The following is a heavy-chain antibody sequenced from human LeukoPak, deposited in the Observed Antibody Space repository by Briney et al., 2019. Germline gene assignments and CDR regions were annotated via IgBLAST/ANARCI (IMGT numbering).Heavy chain of an antibody. Sequence: SETLSLTCTVSGGSISSSSYYWGWIRQPPGKGLEWIGSIYYSGSTYYNPSLKSRVTISVDTSKNQFSLKLSSVTAADTAVYYCARLRVVITICYFDYWGQGTLVTVSS. J-gene: IGHJ4*02. CDR1: GGSISSSSYY. CDR2: IYYSGST. CDR3: ARLRVVITICYFDY. V-gene: IGHV4-39*01. D-gene: IGHD3-22*01.